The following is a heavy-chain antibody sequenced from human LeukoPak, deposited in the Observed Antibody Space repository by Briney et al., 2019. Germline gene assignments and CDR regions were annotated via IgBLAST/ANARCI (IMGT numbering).Heavy chain of an antibody. CDR2: IYNSVNT. V-gene: IGHV4-59*11. J-gene: IGHJ3*02. CDR3: ARDGMESLGDDAFDI. Sequence: SETLSLTCTVSGGSISSHYWSWIRQPPGKGLEWIGYIYNSVNTNYNPSLKSRVTISVDTSKNQFSLKLSSVTAADTAVYYCARDGMESLGDDAFDIWGQGTMVTVSS. D-gene: IGHD1-1*01. CDR1: GGSISSHY.